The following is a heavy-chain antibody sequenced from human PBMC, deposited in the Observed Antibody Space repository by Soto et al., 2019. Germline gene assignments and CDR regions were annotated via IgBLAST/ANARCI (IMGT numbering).Heavy chain of an antibody. Sequence: PSETLSLTCTVSGGSISSYYWSWIRQPPGKGLEWIGYIYYSGSTNYNPSLKSRVTISVDTSKNQFSLKLSSVTAADTAVYYCARVTAAQLQFDYWGQGTLVTVSS. V-gene: IGHV4-59*01. D-gene: IGHD6-6*01. CDR2: IYYSGST. J-gene: IGHJ4*02. CDR1: GGSISSYY. CDR3: ARVTAAQLQFDY.